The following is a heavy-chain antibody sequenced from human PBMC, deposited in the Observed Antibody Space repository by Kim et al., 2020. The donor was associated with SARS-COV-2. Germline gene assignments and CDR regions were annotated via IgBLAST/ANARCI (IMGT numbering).Heavy chain of an antibody. J-gene: IGHJ6*02. V-gene: IGHV4-34*01. CDR1: GGSFSGYY. CDR3: ATLPGPEPAAIKNYYYYGMDV. D-gene: IGHD2-2*01. Sequence: SETLSLTCAVYGGSFSGYYWSWIRQPPGKGLEWIGEINHSGSTNYNPSLKSRVTISVDTSKNQFSLKLSSVTAADTAVYYCATLPGPEPAAIKNYYYYGMDVWGQGTTVTVSS. CDR2: INHSGST.